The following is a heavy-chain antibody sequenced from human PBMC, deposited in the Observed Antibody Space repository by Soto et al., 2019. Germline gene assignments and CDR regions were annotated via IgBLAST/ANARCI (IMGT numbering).Heavy chain of an antibody. CDR2: IYNGGSI. Sequence: QLQESGPGLVKPSGTLSLTCSVSGVSVTSKNWWTWVRQSPGKGLEWIGEIYNGGSINYNPSLKSRATISIDKYKNNFSLNLTSMTVADTAVYFCAREVSEGHLTFHYKFYGLDVWGQGTTVTVSS. CDR3: AREVSEGHLTFHYKFYGLDV. V-gene: IGHV4-4*02. CDR1: GVSVTSKNW. J-gene: IGHJ6*02. D-gene: IGHD3-9*01.